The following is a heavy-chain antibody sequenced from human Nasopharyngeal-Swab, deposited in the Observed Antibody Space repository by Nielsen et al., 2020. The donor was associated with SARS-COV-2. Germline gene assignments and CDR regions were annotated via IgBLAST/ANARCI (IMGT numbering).Heavy chain of an antibody. J-gene: IGHJ4*02. D-gene: IGHD3/OR15-3a*01. Sequence: WVRQAPGQGLEWMGGIIPIFGTANYAQKFQGRVTITADESTSTAYMELGSLRSEDTAVYYCARDPLGTNYFDYWGQGTLVTVSS. CDR2: IIPIFGTA. V-gene: IGHV1-69*01. CDR3: ARDPLGTNYFDY.